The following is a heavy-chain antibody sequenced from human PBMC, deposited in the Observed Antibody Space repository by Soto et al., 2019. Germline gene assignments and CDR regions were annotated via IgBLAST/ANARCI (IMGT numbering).Heavy chain of an antibody. V-gene: IGHV1-2*02. J-gene: IGHJ5*02. Sequence: ASVKVSCKASGYTFTGYYMHWVRQAPGQGLEWMGWINPNSGGTNYAQKFQGRVTMTRDTSISTAYMELSRLRSDDTAVYYCARDYDFWSGYSYNWFDPWGQGTLVTVSS. CDR2: INPNSGGT. D-gene: IGHD3-3*01. CDR3: ARDYDFWSGYSYNWFDP. CDR1: GYTFTGYY.